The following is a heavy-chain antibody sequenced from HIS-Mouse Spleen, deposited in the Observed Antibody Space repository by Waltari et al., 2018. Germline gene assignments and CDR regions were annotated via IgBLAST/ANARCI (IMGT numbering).Heavy chain of an antibody. CDR2: INPNSGGT. CDR1: GYTFPVYY. V-gene: IGHV1-2*02. CDR3: GVAVAERGAFDI. J-gene: IGHJ3*02. D-gene: IGHD6-19*01. Sequence: QVQLVQSGAEVKKPGASVKISCKASGYTFPVYYMPWVRQAPGQGLEWMGWINPNSGGTNYAQKFQGRVTMTRDTSISTAYMELSRLRSDDTAVYYCGVAVAERGAFDIWGQGTMVTVSS.